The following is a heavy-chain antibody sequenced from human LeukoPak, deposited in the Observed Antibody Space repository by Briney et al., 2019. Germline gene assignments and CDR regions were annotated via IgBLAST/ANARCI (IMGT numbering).Heavy chain of an antibody. CDR2: IYYSGNT. CDR1: VVFISSYY. D-gene: IGHD6-13*01. Sequence: SETLSLTCTVCVVFISSYYWLWIPQPPGKTLVWVVHIYYSGNTNYNPSLKRRVTIPVHTSNNQFSLKLSSVTAADTAVYYCARHVKQQLVIYYFDYWGQGTLVTVSS. J-gene: IGHJ4*02. V-gene: IGHV4-59*08. CDR3: ARHVKQQLVIYYFDY.